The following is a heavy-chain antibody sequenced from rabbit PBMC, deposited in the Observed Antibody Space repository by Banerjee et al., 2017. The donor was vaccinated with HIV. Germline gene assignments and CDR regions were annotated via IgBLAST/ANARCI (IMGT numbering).Heavy chain of an antibody. Sequence: HLVESGGGLVTLGGSLKLSCRVSGLDFSRYSMSWVLLALGKGLEWFGYIDPVFGSTCSAIWVNGRFTISSHNAQNTLYLQLNSLTAVDRATYFCVRDAYAGSSYGYGMDLWGPGTLVTVS. CDR1: GLDFSRYS. CDR3: VRDAYAGSSYGYGMDL. CDR2: IDPVFGST. D-gene: IGHD8-1*01. V-gene: IGHV1S7*01. J-gene: IGHJ6*01.